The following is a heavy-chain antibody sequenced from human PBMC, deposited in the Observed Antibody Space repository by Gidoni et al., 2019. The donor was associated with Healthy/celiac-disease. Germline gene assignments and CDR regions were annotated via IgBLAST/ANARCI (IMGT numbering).Heavy chain of an antibody. Sequence: QVQLVQSGAEVKKPGASVKVSCKASGYTFTSYDINWVRNATGQGLEWMGWMNPNSGNTGYAQKFQGRVTMTRNTSRSTAYMELSSLRSEDTAVYYCARALAGYYYYGMDVWGQGTTVTVSS. V-gene: IGHV1-8*01. CDR3: ARALAGYYYYGMDV. D-gene: IGHD6-13*01. CDR1: GYTFTSYD. CDR2: MNPNSGNT. J-gene: IGHJ6*02.